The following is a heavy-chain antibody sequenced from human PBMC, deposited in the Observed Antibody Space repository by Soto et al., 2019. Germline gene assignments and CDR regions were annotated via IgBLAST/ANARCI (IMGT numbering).Heavy chain of an antibody. CDR2: IYHSGSS. CDR1: GGSISSGGYS. V-gene: IGHV4-30-2*01. Sequence: SETLSLTYAVSGGSISSGGYSWSWIRQPPGKGLEWIGYIYHSGSSYYNSSLKSRVTISVDRSKNQFSLKLSSVTAADTAVYYCARVPSPWGQGTLVTVSS. J-gene: IGHJ5*02. CDR3: ARVPSP.